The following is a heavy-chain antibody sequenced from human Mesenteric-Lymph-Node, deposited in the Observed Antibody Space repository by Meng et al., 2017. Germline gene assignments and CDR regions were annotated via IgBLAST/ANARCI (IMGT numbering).Heavy chain of an antibody. CDR2: IYHGVNI. D-gene: IGHD2-15*01. J-gene: IGHJ5*02. Sequence: QESCSGLVTPSQTLPLPFAVSGDSITSGDYSWTWIRQPPGKGLEWIGYIYHGVNIYYTPSLRSRVTISVDKSRSQFSLKLTSVSAADTAVYYCVRDTRRGGGWFDPWGQGTLVTVSS. CDR3: VRDTRRGGGWFDP. CDR1: GDSITSGDYS. V-gene: IGHV4-30-2*01.